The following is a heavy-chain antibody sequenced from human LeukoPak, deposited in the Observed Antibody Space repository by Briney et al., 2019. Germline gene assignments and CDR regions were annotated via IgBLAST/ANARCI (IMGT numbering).Heavy chain of an antibody. J-gene: IGHJ3*02. CDR2: IIPIFGTA. D-gene: IGHD2-2*01. CDR1: GGTFSSYA. V-gene: IGHV1-69*13. CDR3: ARSPRYCSSTSCYDAFDI. Sequence: ASVKVSCKASGGTFSSYAISWVRQAPGQGLEWMGGIIPIFGTANYAQKFQGRVTITADESTSTAYMELSSLRSEDTAVYYRARSPRYCSSTSCYDAFDIWGQGTMVTVSS.